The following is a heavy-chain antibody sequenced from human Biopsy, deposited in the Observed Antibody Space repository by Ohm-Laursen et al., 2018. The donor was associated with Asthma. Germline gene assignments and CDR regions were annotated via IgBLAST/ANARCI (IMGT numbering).Heavy chain of an antibody. V-gene: IGHV3-30*18. CDR1: GFTFSSYG. CDR2: ISYDGSNK. CDR3: AKDTEGRYDFWSGLSYNYYGMDV. D-gene: IGHD3-3*01. Sequence: SLRLSCAASGFTFSSYGMHWVRQAPGKGPEWVAVISYDGSNKYYADSVKGRFTISRDNSKNTLYLQMNSLRAEDTAVYYCAKDTEGRYDFWSGLSYNYYGMDVWGQGTTVTVFS. J-gene: IGHJ6*02.